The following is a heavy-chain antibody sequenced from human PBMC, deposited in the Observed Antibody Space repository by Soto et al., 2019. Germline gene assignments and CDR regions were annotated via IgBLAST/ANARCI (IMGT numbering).Heavy chain of an antibody. J-gene: IGHJ4*02. CDR1: GYTLPNYD. Sequence: QVQLVQSGAEVKKPGASVRLSCKPSGYTLPNYDIQWVRQAAGQRLEWLGWIDPGSGQATYSQKVQGRITLSRDNSASTFYMDLNSLTSEDTGVYFCTRDLNGGNPFDYWGQGALVTVSS. V-gene: IGHV1-3*01. CDR3: TRDLNGGNPFDY. CDR2: IDPGSGQA. D-gene: IGHD2-8*01.